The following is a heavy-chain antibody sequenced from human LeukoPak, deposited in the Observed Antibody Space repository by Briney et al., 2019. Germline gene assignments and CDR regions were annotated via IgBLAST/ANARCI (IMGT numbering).Heavy chain of an antibody. V-gene: IGHV1-69*05. J-gene: IGHJ4*02. D-gene: IGHD3-10*01. CDR3: ARDSKVYYGSGSYYLLDR. CDR1: GGTFSSYA. CDR2: IITIFGTA. Sequence: ASVKVSCKASGGTFSSYAISWVRQAPGQGLEWMGGIITIFGTANYAQKFQGRVTITTDESTSTAYMELSSLRSEDTAVYYCARDSKVYYGSGSYYLLDRWGQGTLVTVSS.